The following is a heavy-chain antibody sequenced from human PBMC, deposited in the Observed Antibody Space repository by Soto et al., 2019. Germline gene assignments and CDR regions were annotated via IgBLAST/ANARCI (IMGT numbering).Heavy chain of an antibody. CDR2: IYYSGST. Sequence: QVQLQESGPGLVKPSETLSLTCTVSGGSISSYYWSWIRQPPGKGLEWIGYIYYSGSTNYNPSLKSRVTISVDTSKNQFSLKLSSVTAADTAVYYCAIESVVVVPAAMYGYWYFDLWGRGTLVTVSS. CDR1: GGSISSYY. V-gene: IGHV4-59*01. CDR3: AIESVVVVPAAMYGYWYFDL. J-gene: IGHJ2*01. D-gene: IGHD2-2*01.